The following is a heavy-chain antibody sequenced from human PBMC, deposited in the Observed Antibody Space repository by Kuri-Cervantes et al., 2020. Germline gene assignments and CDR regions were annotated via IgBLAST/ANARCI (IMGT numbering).Heavy chain of an antibody. J-gene: IGHJ5*02. D-gene: IGHD6-13*01. Sequence: SETLSLTCIVSGYSITNTFYWGWIRQPPGKGLEWIGSLYYSGSTYYNPSLKSRVTISVDTSKNQFSLKPSSVTAADTAVYYCARDRSLQQLPLGWFDPWGQGTLVTVSS. V-gene: IGHV4-38-2*02. CDR1: GYSITNTFY. CDR2: LYYSGST. CDR3: ARDRSLQQLPLGWFDP.